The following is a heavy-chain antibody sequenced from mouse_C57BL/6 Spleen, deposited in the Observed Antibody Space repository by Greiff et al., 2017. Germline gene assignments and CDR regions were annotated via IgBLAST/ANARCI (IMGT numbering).Heavy chain of an antibody. CDR2: IYPGDGDT. D-gene: IGHD1-1*01. V-gene: IGHV1-82*01. J-gene: IGHJ1*03. Sequence: VKLMESGPELVKPGASVKISCKASGYAFSSSWMNWVKQRPGKGLEWIGRIYPGDGDTNYNGKFKGKATLTADKSSSTAYMQLSSLTSEDSAVYFCAREDYGSSFFYWYFDVWGTGTTVTVSS. CDR3: AREDYGSSFFYWYFDV. CDR1: GYAFSSSW.